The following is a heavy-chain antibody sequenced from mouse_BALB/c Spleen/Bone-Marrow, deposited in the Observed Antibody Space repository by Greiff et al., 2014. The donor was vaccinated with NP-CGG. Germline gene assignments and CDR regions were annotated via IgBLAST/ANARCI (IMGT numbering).Heavy chain of an antibody. J-gene: IGHJ4*01. V-gene: IGHV2-9*02. CDR2: IWADGST. Sequence: VKLQESGPGLVAPSQSLSITCTVSGFSLTNYGVHWVRQPPGKGLEWLGVIWADGSTNYNSALMPRLSISKDNSKSQVFFKMNSLQTDDTAMYYCARITTATGAMDYWGQGTSVTVSS. D-gene: IGHD1-2*01. CDR1: GFSLTNYG. CDR3: ARITTATGAMDY.